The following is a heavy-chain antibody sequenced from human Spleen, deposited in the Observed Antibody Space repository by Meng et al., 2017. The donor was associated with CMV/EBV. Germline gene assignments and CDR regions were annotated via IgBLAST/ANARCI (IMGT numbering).Heavy chain of an antibody. CDR3: ARGPAAIDH. V-gene: IGHV3-30*03. D-gene: IGHD2-2*01. Sequence: GGSLRLSCVASGFTFSDYHLNWIRQAPGRGLEWVAVISFDGSNKFYADSVKGRFTISRDNSKNTLYLQMNSLRPEDTAVYYCARGPAAIDHWGQGTLVTVSS. J-gene: IGHJ4*02. CDR2: ISFDGSNK. CDR1: GFTFSDYH.